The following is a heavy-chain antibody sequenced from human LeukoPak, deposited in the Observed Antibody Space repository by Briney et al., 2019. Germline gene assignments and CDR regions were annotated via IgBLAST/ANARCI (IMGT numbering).Heavy chain of an antibody. J-gene: IGHJ4*02. CDR1: GGSFSGYY. V-gene: IGHV4-34*01. D-gene: IGHD3-22*01. Sequence: SETLSLTCAVYGGSFSGYYWSWIRQPPGKGLEWIGEINHGGSTNYNPSLKSRVTMSVDTSKNQFSLKLSSVTAANTAVYYCAREGLGGYDTSYYFDYWGQGTLVTVSS. CDR2: INHGGST. CDR3: AREGLGGYDTSYYFDY.